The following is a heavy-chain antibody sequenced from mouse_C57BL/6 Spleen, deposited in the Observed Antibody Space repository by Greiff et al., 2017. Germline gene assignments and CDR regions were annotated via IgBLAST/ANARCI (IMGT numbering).Heavy chain of an antibody. V-gene: IGHV1-54*01. J-gene: IGHJ2*01. CDR2: INPGSGGT. CDR3: ARGGYDYDAVDY. Sequence: QVQLKQSGAELVRPGTSVKVSCKASGYAFTNYLIEWVKQRPGQGLEWIGVINPGSGGTNYNEKFKGKATLTADKSSSTACMQRSSLTSEDSAVYFCARGGYDYDAVDYWGQGTTLTVSS. CDR1: GYAFTNYL. D-gene: IGHD2-4*01.